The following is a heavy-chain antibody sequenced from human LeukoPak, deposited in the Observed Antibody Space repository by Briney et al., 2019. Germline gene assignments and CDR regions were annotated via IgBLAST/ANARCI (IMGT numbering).Heavy chain of an antibody. J-gene: IGHJ4*02. Sequence: SQTLSLTCAVSGGSISSGGYSWSWIRQPPGKGLEWIGSIYHSGSTYYNSSLKSRVTISVDTSKNQFSLKLSSVTAADTAVYYCARETHGYGSDYWGQGTLVAVSS. CDR3: ARETHGYGSDY. V-gene: IGHV4-30-2*01. CDR1: GGSISSGGYS. D-gene: IGHD3-16*01. CDR2: IYHSGST.